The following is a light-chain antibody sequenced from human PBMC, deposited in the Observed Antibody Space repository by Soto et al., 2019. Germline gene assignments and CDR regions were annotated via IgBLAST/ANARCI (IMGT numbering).Light chain of an antibody. V-gene: IGKV2-28*01. CDR1: QSLLHRNGYNY. J-gene: IGKJ1*01. CDR2: LGS. Sequence: DIVMTQSPLSLPVTPGEPASISCRSSQSLLHRNGYNYLDWYLQKPGQSPQHLIHLGSNRASGVLDRFSGSGSGTDFTLKISRVEAEDVGVYYCMQALQTPWTFGQGTKVEIK. CDR3: MQALQTPWT.